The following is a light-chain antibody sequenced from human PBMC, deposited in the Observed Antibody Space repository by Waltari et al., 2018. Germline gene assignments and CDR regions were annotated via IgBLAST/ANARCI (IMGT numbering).Light chain of an antibody. CDR1: QSISNY. CDR3: QQSYSTLVT. V-gene: IGKV1-39*01. CDR2: AAS. J-gene: IGKJ4*01. Sequence: DIQMTQSPSSLSASVGDRVTITCRASQSISNYLNWYQQRPGKAPKVLIYAASTLQSGVPSSFSGSGSGTDFTLTINSLQPEDFASYYCQQSYSTLVTFGGGTKVEIK.